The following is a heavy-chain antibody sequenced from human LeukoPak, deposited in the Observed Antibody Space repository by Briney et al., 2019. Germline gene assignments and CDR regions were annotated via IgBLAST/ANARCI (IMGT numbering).Heavy chain of an antibody. J-gene: IGHJ4*02. CDR1: GYTLSEFS. CDR3: ARAENSGYVYAVRWLATIPFDY. D-gene: IGHD5-12*01. CDR2: FDPEDDET. Sequence: ASVKVSCKVSGYTLSEFSMHWVRQTPGKGLEWMGGFDPEDDETTYAQKFQGRVTMTRDTSISTAYMELSRLRSDDTAVYYCARAENSGYVYAVRWLATIPFDYWGQGTLVTVSS. V-gene: IGHV1-24*01.